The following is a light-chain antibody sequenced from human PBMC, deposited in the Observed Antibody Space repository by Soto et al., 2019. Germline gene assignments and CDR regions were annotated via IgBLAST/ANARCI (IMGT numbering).Light chain of an antibody. Sequence: DIQMTQSPSSLSASVGDRVTITCQASQDITNHLNWYQQKPGEAPKLLIYAASNLETGVPSRFSGSESGTDFTFTTSSLQPEDIAMYCCQPFGSLPYIFAQGTKLEIK. CDR2: AAS. CDR3: QPFGSLPYI. V-gene: IGKV1-33*01. J-gene: IGKJ2*01. CDR1: QDITNH.